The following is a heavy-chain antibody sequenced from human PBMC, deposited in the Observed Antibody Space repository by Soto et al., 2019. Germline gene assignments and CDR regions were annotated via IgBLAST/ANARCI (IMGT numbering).Heavy chain of an antibody. Sequence: TLSLTCTVSGGSISSGGYSWRWIRQHPGKGLEWIGYIYYSGSTYYNPSLKSRVTISVDTSKNQFSLKLSSVTAADTAVYYCARADNNGAAAADFGYWGQGTLVTVSS. J-gene: IGHJ4*02. CDR1: GGSISSGGYS. V-gene: IGHV4-31*02. D-gene: IGHD6-13*01. CDR2: IYYSGST. CDR3: ARADNNGAAAADFGY.